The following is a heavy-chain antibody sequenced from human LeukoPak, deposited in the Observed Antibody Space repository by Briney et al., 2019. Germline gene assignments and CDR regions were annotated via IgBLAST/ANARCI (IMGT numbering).Heavy chain of an antibody. CDR3: SKTQDSGIAVAGVDY. CDR1: GFTFSSYA. J-gene: IGHJ4*02. D-gene: IGHD6-19*01. Sequence: GGSLRLSCAASGFTFSSYAVSWVRQAPGKGLEWVSSISGRGCNTCYAYSVKGRFTISKDNSKNTLYLQRNSLRAEDTAVYYCSKTQDSGIAVAGVDYWGQGTLVTVSS. V-gene: IGHV3-23*01. CDR2: ISGRGCNT.